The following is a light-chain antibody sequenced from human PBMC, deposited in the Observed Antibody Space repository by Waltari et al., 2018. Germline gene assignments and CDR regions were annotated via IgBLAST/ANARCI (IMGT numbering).Light chain of an antibody. J-gene: IGLJ2*01. CDR3: QVWDSSSDHVV. CDR2: DNA. V-gene: IGLV3-21*02. Sequence: SYVLTQPPSVSVAPGQTAMISCGGDSIGSKSVHWYQQKPGQAPVLGVYDNADRPSGVPRRIYGANSGSTATLTISGAEAGDEADYDCQVWDSSSDHVVFGGGTKLTVL. CDR1: SIGSKS.